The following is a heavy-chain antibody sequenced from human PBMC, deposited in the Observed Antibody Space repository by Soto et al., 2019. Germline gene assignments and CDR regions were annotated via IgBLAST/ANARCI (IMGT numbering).Heavy chain of an antibody. D-gene: IGHD3-9*01. CDR3: ARPRYDILTGRGMDV. Sequence: GGSLRLSCAASGFTFSSYSMNWVRQAPGKGLEWVSSISSSSSYIYYADSVKGRFTISRDNAKNSLYLQMNSLRAEDTAVYYCARPRYDILTGRGMDVWGQGTTVTVSS. J-gene: IGHJ6*02. CDR2: ISSSSSYI. CDR1: GFTFSSYS. V-gene: IGHV3-21*01.